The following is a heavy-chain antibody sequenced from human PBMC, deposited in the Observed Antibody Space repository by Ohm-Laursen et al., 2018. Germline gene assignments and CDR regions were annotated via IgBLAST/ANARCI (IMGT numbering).Heavy chain of an antibody. CDR1: GFTLNSHA. CDR2: ISGSGGST. D-gene: IGHD1-26*01. CDR3: VRDGKWELLQGGFDY. J-gene: IGHJ4*02. V-gene: IGHV3-23*01. Sequence: GQTLSLTCAASGFTLNSHAMSWVRQTPGKGLEWVSFISGSGGSTDYADSVTGRFTISRDISKNTLYLQMNSLRAEDSAVYYCVRDGKWELLQGGFDYWGQGTLVTVSS.